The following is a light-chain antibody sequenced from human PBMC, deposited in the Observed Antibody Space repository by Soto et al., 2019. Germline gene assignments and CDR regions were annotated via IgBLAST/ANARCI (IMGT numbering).Light chain of an antibody. Sequence: QSVLTQPPSASGTPGQRVTISCSGSSSNIGSNTVNWYQQLPGTAPKVLIYRNNQRPSGVPDRFSGSKSGTSASLAISGLQSEDEADYYCAAWDDSLNGHVVFGGGTKVTVL. CDR2: RNN. CDR1: SSNIGSNT. V-gene: IGLV1-44*01. J-gene: IGLJ2*01. CDR3: AAWDDSLNGHVV.